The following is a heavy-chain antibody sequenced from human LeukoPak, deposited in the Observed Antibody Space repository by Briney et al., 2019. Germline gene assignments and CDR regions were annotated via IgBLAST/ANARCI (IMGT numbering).Heavy chain of an antibody. CDR2: ISGSGGST. D-gene: IGHD3-9*01. V-gene: IGHV3-23*01. CDR3: ASNYDILTGNTY. CDR1: GFTFSSYA. Sequence: AGGSLRLSCAASGFTFSSYAMSWVRQAPGKVLEWVSAISGSGGSTYYADSVKGRFTISRDNPKNTLYLQMNSLRAEDTAVYYCASNYDILTGNTYWGQGTLVTVSS. J-gene: IGHJ4*02.